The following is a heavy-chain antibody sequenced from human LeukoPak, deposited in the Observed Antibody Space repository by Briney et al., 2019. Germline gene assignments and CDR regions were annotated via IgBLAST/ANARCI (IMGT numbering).Heavy chain of an antibody. CDR3: AKPRAMTTGVGRYFDL. Sequence: GGSLILSCAASGFTFTSYAMSWIRQAPGKGLELVSAISGGGEDTYYPDSVKGRFTISRDNSKNTLYLQMNSLRAEDTAIYYCAKPRAMTTGVGRYFDLWGRGTLVTVSS. V-gene: IGHV3-23*01. J-gene: IGHJ2*01. CDR2: ISGGGEDT. D-gene: IGHD1-1*01. CDR1: GFTFTSYA.